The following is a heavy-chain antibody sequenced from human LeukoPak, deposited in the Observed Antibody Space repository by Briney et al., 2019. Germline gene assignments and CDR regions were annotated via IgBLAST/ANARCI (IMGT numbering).Heavy chain of an antibody. V-gene: IGHV1-69*13. CDR3: AREPHYGSGSYSYYGMDV. Sequence: SVKVSYKASGGTFNIYAISWVRQAHGQGLEWMGGIIPIFGTANYAQKFQGRVTITADESTSTAYMELSSLRSDDTAVYYCAREPHYGSGSYSYYGMDVWGKGTTVTVSS. CDR2: IIPIFGTA. CDR1: GGTFNIYA. D-gene: IGHD3-10*01. J-gene: IGHJ6*04.